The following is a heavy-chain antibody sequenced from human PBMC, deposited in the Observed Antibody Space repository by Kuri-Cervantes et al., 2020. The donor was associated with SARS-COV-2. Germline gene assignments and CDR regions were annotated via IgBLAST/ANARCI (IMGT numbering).Heavy chain of an antibody. D-gene: IGHD6-13*01. CDR3: ARGRRIAAAGRSLKYSYYMDV. Sequence: GGSLRLSCAASGFTFSSYSMNWVRQAPGKGLEWVSSISISSSYIYYAGSVKRRFTISSENAKNSLYLQMNSLRAEDTAVYYCARGRRIAAAGRSLKYSYYMDVWGKGTTVTVSS. CDR1: GFTFSSYS. CDR2: ISISSSYI. J-gene: IGHJ6*03. V-gene: IGHV3-21*01.